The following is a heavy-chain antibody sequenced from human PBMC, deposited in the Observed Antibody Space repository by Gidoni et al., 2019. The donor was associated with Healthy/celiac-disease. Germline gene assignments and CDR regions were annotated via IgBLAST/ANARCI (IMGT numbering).Heavy chain of an antibody. J-gene: IGHJ4*02. CDR2: ISWNSGSI. D-gene: IGHD3-10*01. CDR3: AKDIGIRVSWFGELSNPNFDY. Sequence: EVQLVESGGGWVQPGRSLRLSCAASGFTLDDYAMNWVRQAPGKGLELVSGISWNSGSIGYADSVKGRFTISRDNAKNSLYLQMNSLRAEDTALYYCAKDIGIRVSWFGELSNPNFDYWGQGTLVTVSS. V-gene: IGHV3-9*01. CDR1: GFTLDDYA.